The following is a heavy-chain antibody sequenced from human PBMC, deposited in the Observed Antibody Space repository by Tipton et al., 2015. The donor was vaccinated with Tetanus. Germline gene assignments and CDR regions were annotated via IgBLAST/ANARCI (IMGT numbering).Heavy chain of an antibody. CDR1: GGSISSYY. D-gene: IGHD3-22*01. CDR2: IYYSGST. J-gene: IGHJ4*02. V-gene: IGHV4-59*08. Sequence: LRLSCTVSGGSISSYYWSWIRQPPGKGLEWIGYIYYSGSTYYNPSLKSRVTISVDTSKNQFSLKLSSVTAADTAVYHCARVRVITTGFDYWGQGTLVTVSS. CDR3: ARVRVITTGFDY.